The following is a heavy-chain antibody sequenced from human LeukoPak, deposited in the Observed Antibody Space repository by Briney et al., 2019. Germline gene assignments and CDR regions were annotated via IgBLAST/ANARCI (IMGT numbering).Heavy chain of an antibody. D-gene: IGHD5-12*01. CDR3: ARVMMGYSGYETYDWFDP. CDR2: ISAYNGNT. V-gene: IGHV1-18*04. Sequence: VASVKVSYKASGNTFTSDSICLVRQAPGQRLKWMGWISAYNGNTNYAQKLQGRVTMTTDTSTSTAYMELRSLRSDDTAVYYCARVMMGYSGYETYDWFDPWGEGTLVTVSS. J-gene: IGHJ5*02. CDR1: GNTFTSDS.